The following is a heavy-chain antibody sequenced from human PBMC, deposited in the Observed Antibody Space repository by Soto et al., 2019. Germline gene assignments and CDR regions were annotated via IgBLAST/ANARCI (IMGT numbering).Heavy chain of an antibody. Sequence: SETLSLTCTVSGGSISSSSYYWGWIRQPPGKGLEWIGSIYYSGSTYYNPSLKSRVTISVDTSKNQFSLKLSSVTAADTAVYYCAREANAKDFDYWGQGTLVTVSS. V-gene: IGHV4-39*02. CDR2: IYYSGST. CDR1: GGSISSSSYY. CDR3: AREANAKDFDY. J-gene: IGHJ4*02. D-gene: IGHD1-26*01.